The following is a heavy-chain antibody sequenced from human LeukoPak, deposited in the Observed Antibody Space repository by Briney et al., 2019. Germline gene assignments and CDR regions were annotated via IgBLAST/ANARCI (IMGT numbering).Heavy chain of an antibody. D-gene: IGHD3-9*01. CDR2: VNPSSGVT. V-gene: IGHV1-8*01. CDR3: AKNYDFLTGYAS. CDR1: GYTFTTYD. J-gene: IGHJ4*02. Sequence: GASVKVSCKAFGYTFTTYDINWVRQAIGQGLEWMGWVNPSSGVTRYAQKFQGRVTMTRNTSISTAYMELSSLRSEDTAVYYCAKNYDFLTGYASWGQGTLVTVSS.